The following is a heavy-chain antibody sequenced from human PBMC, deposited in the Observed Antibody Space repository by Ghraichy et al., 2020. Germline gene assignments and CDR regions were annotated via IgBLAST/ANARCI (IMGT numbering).Heavy chain of an antibody. CDR2: INHSGST. CDR3: ARAGPYSSSWYYWFDP. D-gene: IGHD6-13*01. J-gene: IGHJ5*02. Sequence: ETLNISCAVYGGSFSGYYWSWIRQPPGKGLEWIGEINHSGSTNYNPSLKSRVTISVDTSKNQFSLKLSSVTAADTAVYYCARAGPYSSSWYYWFDPWGQGTLVTVSS. V-gene: IGHV4-34*01. CDR1: GGSFSGYY.